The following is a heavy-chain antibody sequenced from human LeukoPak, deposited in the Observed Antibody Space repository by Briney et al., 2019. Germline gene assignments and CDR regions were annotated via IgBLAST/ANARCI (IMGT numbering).Heavy chain of an antibody. CDR2: ISYDGSNK. J-gene: IGHJ4*02. D-gene: IGHD3-3*01. Sequence: GGSLRLSCAASGFTFSSYAMHWVRQAPGKGLEWVAVISYDGSNKYYADSVKGRFTISRDNSKNTLYLQMNSLRAEDTAVYYCARDFTIFGVVPGVEIDYWGQGTLVTVSS. CDR1: GFTFSSYA. CDR3: ARDFTIFGVVPGVEIDY. V-gene: IGHV3-30-3*01.